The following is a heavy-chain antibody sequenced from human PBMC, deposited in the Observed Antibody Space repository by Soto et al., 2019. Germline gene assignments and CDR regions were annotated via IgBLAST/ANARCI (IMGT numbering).Heavy chain of an antibody. V-gene: IGHV1-69*02. Sequence: QVQLVQSGAEVKMPGSSVKVSCTASGGTFNSYTFSWVRQVPGQGLEWMGRIIPILLMADFAQKFQGRVTINADESTSTVYMKLSSLRSEDTGFYYCATNYGSGSAHFDYWGQGALVTVS. J-gene: IGHJ4*02. CDR2: IIPILLMA. D-gene: IGHD3-10*01. CDR3: ATNYGSGSAHFDY. CDR1: GGTFNSYT.